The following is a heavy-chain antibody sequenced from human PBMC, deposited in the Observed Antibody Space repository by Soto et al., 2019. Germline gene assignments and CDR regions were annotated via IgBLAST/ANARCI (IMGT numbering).Heavy chain of an antibody. CDR3: ARGRSRWLQNTGGGYYYYYGMDV. V-gene: IGHV4-30-2*01. Sequence: SETLSLTCAVSGGSISSGGYSWSWIRQPPGKGLEWIGYMYHSGSTYYNPSLKSRVTISIDRSKNQFSLKLSSVTAADTAVYYCARGRSRWLQNTGGGYYYYYGMDVWGQGTTVTVSS. CDR1: GGSISSGGYS. J-gene: IGHJ6*02. D-gene: IGHD5-12*01. CDR2: MYHSGST.